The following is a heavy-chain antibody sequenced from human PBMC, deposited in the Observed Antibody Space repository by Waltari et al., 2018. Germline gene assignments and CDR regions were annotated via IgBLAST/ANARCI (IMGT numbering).Heavy chain of an antibody. V-gene: IGHV2-5*01. J-gene: IGHJ4*02. Sequence: QITLKESGPTLVKPTQTLTLTCTFSGFSLSTSGVGVGWIRQPPGKALEWLALIYWNDEKRYSPSLKSRLTITKDTSKNQVVLTMTNMDPVDTATYYCAHSRDTAMVKGGPVNLLDYWGQGTLVTVSS. CDR3: AHSRDTAMVKGGPVNLLDY. CDR2: IYWNDEK. D-gene: IGHD5-18*01. CDR1: GFSLSTSGVG.